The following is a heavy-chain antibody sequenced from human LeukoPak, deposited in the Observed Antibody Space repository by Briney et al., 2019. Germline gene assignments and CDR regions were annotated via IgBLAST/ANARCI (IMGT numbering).Heavy chain of an antibody. CDR2: IYISGST. Sequence: AETLSLTCTVSGGSISSYYWSWIRQPAGKGLEWIGRIYISGSTNYNPSLKSRVTISVDKSKNQFSLKLSSLTAADTAVYYCARYSPSRNNMDVWGKGTTVTVSS. CDR3: ARYSPSRNNMDV. D-gene: IGHD6-6*01. J-gene: IGHJ6*03. CDR1: GGSISSYY. V-gene: IGHV4-59*10.